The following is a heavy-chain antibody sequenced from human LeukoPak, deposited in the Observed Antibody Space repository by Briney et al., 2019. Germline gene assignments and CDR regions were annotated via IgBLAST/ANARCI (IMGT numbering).Heavy chain of an antibody. Sequence: ASVKVSCKASGYTFTGYYMHWVRQTPGQGLEWMGIINPSGGSTSYAQKFQGRVTMTRDTSTSTVYMELSSLRSEDTAVFYCARSHFYRIATMVYWGQGTLVTVSS. CDR2: INPSGGST. D-gene: IGHD5-12*01. CDR3: ARSHFYRIATMVY. J-gene: IGHJ4*02. V-gene: IGHV1-46*01. CDR1: GYTFTGYY.